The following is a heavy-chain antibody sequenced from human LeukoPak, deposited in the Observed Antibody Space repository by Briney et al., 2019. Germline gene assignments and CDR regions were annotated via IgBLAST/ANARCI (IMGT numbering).Heavy chain of an antibody. CDR1: GYSISSDYY. Sequence: ASETLSLTCTVSGYSISSDYYWGWIRQPPGKGLEWIGSLYHSGSTYYNPSLNSRVSMSVDTSKNQFSLKLTAVTAADTAVYYCVKGGRASSTSSDFWGQGTLVTVSS. CDR2: LYHSGST. CDR3: VKGGRASSTSSDF. J-gene: IGHJ4*02. V-gene: IGHV4-38-2*02. D-gene: IGHD1-26*01.